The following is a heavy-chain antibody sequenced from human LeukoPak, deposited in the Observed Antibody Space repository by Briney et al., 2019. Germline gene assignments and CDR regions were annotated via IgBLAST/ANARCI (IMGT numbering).Heavy chain of an antibody. V-gene: IGHV3-9*03. CDR2: ISWNSGSI. CDR1: GFTFDDYA. CDR3: AKGMYSGYDLGDYYFDY. J-gene: IGHJ4*02. Sequence: GGSLRLSCAASGFTFDDYAMHWVRQAPGKGLEWVSGISWNSGSIVYADSVKGRFTISRDNAKNSLYLQMNSLRAEDMALYYCAKGMYSGYDLGDYYFDYWGQGTLVTVSS. D-gene: IGHD5-12*01.